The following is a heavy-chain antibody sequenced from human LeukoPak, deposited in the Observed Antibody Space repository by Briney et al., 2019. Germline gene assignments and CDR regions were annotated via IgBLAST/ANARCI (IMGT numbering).Heavy chain of an antibody. D-gene: IGHD4-23*01. Sequence: PGGSLRLSCAASGFSFSNYGMHWVRQAPGKGLEWVAVISYHGSDIYYADSVKGRFTISRDNSKNTLYLQMNSLRAEDTAVYYCARDYGGDAGLDSWGQGTLVTVSS. CDR1: GFSFSNYG. J-gene: IGHJ4*02. CDR3: ARDYGGDAGLDS. V-gene: IGHV3-30*03. CDR2: ISYHGSDI.